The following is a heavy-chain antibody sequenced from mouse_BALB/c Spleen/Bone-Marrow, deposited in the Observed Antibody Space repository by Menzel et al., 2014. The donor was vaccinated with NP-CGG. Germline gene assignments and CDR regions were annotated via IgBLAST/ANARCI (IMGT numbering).Heavy chain of an antibody. J-gene: IGHJ2*01. D-gene: IGHD3-1*01. Sequence: EVQLQQSGTVLARPGASVKMSCKASGYTFTSYWMHWVKRRPGQGLEWIGTIYPGNSDTTYNQKFKGKAKLTAVTSTSTVYMEPSSLTNYDSAVYYCTPLARTSFDSQGQRNTLTVCS. CDR1: GYTFTSYW. CDR3: TPLARTSFDS. CDR2: IYPGNSDT. V-gene: IGHV1-5*01.